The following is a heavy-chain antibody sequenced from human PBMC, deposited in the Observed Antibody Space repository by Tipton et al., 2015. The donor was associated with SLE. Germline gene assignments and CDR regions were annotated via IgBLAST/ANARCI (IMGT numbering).Heavy chain of an antibody. V-gene: IGHV4-39*02. CDR3: ARDGATYYYDSSGYYQEGAFDI. Sequence: TLSLTCTVSGGSISSSSYYWGWIRQPPGKGLEWIGSIYYSGSTYYNPSLKSRVTISVDTSKNQFSLKLSSVTAADTAVYYCARDGATYYYDSSGYYQEGAFDIWGQGTMVTVSS. D-gene: IGHD3-22*01. J-gene: IGHJ3*02. CDR1: GGSISSSSYY. CDR2: IYYSGST.